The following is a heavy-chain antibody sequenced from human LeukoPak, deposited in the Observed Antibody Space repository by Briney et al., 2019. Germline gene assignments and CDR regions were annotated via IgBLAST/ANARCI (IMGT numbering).Heavy chain of an antibody. CDR2: INPNSGGT. Sequence: ASVKLSCKASGYTFSGYYMHWVRQAPGQGLEWMGWINPNSGGTNYAQKFQGRVTMTRDTSISTAYMELSRLRSDDTAVYYCARAGDTAMAYWYFDLWGRGTLVTVS. D-gene: IGHD5-18*01. V-gene: IGHV1-2*02. CDR3: ARAGDTAMAYWYFDL. CDR1: GYTFSGYY. J-gene: IGHJ2*01.